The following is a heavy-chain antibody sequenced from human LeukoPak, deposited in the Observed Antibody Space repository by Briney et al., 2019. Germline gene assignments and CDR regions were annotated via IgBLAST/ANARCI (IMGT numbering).Heavy chain of an antibody. V-gene: IGHV4-59*11. CDR3: ARRITMMGAFDI. CDR2: IYYSGST. D-gene: IGHD3-22*01. J-gene: IGHJ3*02. Sequence: PSGTLSLPCPVSGGSLSSHYWSWIRPPPGKGLEGVGYIYYSGSTNYNPSLKSRVTISVDTSKNQFSLKLSSVTAADTAVYYCARRITMMGAFDIWGQGTMVTVSS. CDR1: GGSLSSHY.